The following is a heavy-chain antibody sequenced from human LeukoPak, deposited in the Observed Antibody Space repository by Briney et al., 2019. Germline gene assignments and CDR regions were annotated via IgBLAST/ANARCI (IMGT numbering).Heavy chain of an antibody. Sequence: GGSLRLSCAASGFTFSSYSMNWVRQAPGKGLEWVSYISSSSSTIYYADSVKGRFTISRDNAENSLYLQMNSLRAEDTAVYYCARDHHRRLYDSQARDTFDIWGQGTMVTVSS. V-gene: IGHV3-48*01. CDR1: GFTFSSYS. D-gene: IGHD3-22*01. CDR2: ISSSSSTI. J-gene: IGHJ3*02. CDR3: ARDHHRRLYDSQARDTFDI.